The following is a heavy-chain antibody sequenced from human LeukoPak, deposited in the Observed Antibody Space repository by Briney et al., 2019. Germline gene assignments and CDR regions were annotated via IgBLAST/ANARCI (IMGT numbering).Heavy chain of an antibody. J-gene: IGHJ4*02. Sequence: SETLSLTCTISGDSLSSYNWGWIRQPPGKALEWIGYSYYTGNTNYNPSLKSRVTISVDTSKNQFSLKLSSVTAADTAVYYCARSGFSNSAFYWGQGTLVTVSS. CDR1: GDSLSSYN. CDR2: SYYTGNT. V-gene: IGHV4-59*13. CDR3: ARSGFSNSAFY. D-gene: IGHD6-25*01.